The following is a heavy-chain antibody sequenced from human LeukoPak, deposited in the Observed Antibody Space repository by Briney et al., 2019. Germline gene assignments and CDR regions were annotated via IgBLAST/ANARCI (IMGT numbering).Heavy chain of an antibody. CDR3: ARGPSGQLAGKYFQH. V-gene: IGHV4-59*12. Sequence: AETLSLTCTVSGGSISSYYWSWIRQPPGKGLEWIGYVFSSGSTNYNPSLKSRVTISVDTSKNQFSLKLSSVTAADTAVYYCARGPSGQLAGKYFQHWGQGTLVTVSS. J-gene: IGHJ1*01. CDR1: GGSISSYY. CDR2: VFSSGST. D-gene: IGHD6-6*01.